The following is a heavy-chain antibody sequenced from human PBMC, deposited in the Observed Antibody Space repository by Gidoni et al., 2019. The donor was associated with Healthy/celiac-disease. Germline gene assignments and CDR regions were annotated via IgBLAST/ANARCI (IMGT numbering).Heavy chain of an antibody. CDR3: ARAVAVAGAEYYFDY. Sequence: QVQLQESGPALVKPSETLSLTCTVSGYSISSGYYWGWIRQPPGKGLEWIGSIYHSGSTYYNPSLKSRVTISVDTSKNQCSLKLSSVTAADTAVYYCARAVAVAGAEYYFDYWGQGTLVTVSS. J-gene: IGHJ4*02. CDR2: IYHSGST. V-gene: IGHV4-38-2*02. D-gene: IGHD6-19*01. CDR1: GYSISSGYY.